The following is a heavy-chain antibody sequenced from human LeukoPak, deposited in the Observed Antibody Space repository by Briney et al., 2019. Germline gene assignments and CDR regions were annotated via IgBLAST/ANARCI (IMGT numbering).Heavy chain of an antibody. V-gene: IGHV3-23*01. J-gene: IGHJ4*02. CDR3: AKDSGYSSGWYDY. CDR2: ISGSGGST. D-gene: IGHD6-19*01. CDR1: GFTFSSYA. Sequence: GGSLRLSCAASGFTFSSYAMSWVRQAPGKGLEWVSDISGSGGSTYYADSVKGRFTISRDNSKNTLYPQMNSLRAEDTAVYYCAKDSGYSSGWYDYWGQGTLVTVSS.